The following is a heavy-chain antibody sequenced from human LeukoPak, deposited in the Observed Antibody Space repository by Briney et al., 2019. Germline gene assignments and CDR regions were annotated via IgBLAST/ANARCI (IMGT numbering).Heavy chain of an antibody. Sequence: PSETLSLTCTVSGGSISSYYWSWIRQPPGKGLEWIGYIYYSGSTNYNPSLKSRVTISVDTSKNQFSLKLSSVTAADTAVYYCARVPPWGPRWFDPWGQGTLVTVSS. V-gene: IGHV4-59*01. CDR1: GGSISSYY. CDR2: IYYSGST. J-gene: IGHJ5*02. CDR3: ARVPPWGPRWFDP. D-gene: IGHD3-16*01.